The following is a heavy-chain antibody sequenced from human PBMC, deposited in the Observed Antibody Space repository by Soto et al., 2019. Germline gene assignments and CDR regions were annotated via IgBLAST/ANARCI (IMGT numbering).Heavy chain of an antibody. CDR1: GGPMNNYY. J-gene: IGHJ6*02. D-gene: IGHD3-10*01. CDR2: MGYNGFT. CDR3: ARQGFGELHGLVDV. Sequence: QVQLQESGPGLVKPSETLSLTCTISGGPMNNYYCSWFRQPRGQGLEWIGYMGYNGFTRYNPSLRSRVAISLGTAKKQFSLNLSSVTAADTALYYCARQGFGELHGLVDVWGQGITVTVSS. V-gene: IGHV4-59*08.